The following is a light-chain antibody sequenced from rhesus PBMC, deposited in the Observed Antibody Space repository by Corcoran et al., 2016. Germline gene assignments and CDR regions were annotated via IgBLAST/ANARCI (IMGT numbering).Light chain of an antibody. Sequence: DIKMTQSPSSLSASVGDTVTITCRASQSISSWLDWYQQKPGNAPKLLIYKASSLQSGVPSRFSGSGSGTDFTLTISSLQPEDFATYYCLQYSSSPYSFGQGTKVEIK. CDR1: QSISSW. CDR3: LQYSSSPYS. V-gene: IGKV1-22*01. J-gene: IGKJ2*01. CDR2: KAS.